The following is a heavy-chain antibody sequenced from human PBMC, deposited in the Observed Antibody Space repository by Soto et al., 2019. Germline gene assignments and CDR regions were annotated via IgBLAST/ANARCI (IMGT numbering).Heavy chain of an antibody. J-gene: IGHJ2*01. CDR2: INDRGDTT. V-gene: IGHV3-23*01. CDR3: CLGWYFDL. D-gene: IGHD7-27*01. Sequence: EEPLLESGGGLVQPGGSLRLSCVVSGFTFANFAMSWVRQAPGKGLEWVSTINDRGDTTYYADSVKGRFTISRDNSKNTLYLQMNSLRAEDTAVYSCCLGWYFDLWGRGTLVSVSS. CDR1: GFTFANFA.